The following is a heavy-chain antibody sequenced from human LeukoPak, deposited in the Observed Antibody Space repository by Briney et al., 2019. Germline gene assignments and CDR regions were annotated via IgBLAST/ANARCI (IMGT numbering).Heavy chain of an antibody. Sequence: GGSLRLSCAASGFDFSSNWMHWVRHAPGQGLVWVSRIKGDGISTNYADSVKGRFTISRDIAKNTLYLQMNGLTAEDTAMYYCARDSYQDYYGRFDPWGQGTLVIVSS. CDR1: GFDFSSNW. V-gene: IGHV3-74*01. CDR3: ARDSYQDYYGRFDP. D-gene: IGHD3-10*01. J-gene: IGHJ5*02. CDR2: IKGDGIST.